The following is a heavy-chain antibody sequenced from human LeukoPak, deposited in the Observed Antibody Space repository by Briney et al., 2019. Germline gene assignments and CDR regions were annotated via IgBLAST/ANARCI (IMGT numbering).Heavy chain of an antibody. D-gene: IGHD6-19*01. CDR1: GVIVSRNF. V-gene: IGHV3-53*01. J-gene: IGHJ5*02. CDR3: ARGSCSGCPVDR. CDR2: MYAGGTT. Sequence: PGGSVRLSCAASGVIVSRNFMSWVRQAPGKGLQWVAIMYAGGTTDYSDSVRGRSHISRDSSNNTLSLQINSLRAEDTAVYYCARGSCSGCPVDRWGQGAQATVSS.